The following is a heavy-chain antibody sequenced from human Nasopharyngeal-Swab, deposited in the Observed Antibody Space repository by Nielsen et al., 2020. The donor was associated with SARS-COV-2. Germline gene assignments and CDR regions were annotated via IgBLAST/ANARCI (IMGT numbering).Heavy chain of an antibody. CDR1: GGSFSGYY. D-gene: IGHD4-11*01. V-gene: IGHV4-34*01. J-gene: IGHJ4*02. CDR3: ARANYSNYRFDY. CDR2: INHSGST. Sequence: GSLRLSCAVYGGSFSGYYWSWIRQPPGKGLEWIGEINHSGSTNYNPSLKSRVTISVDTSKNQFSLKLSSVTAADTAVYYCARANYSNYRFDYWGQGTLVTVSS.